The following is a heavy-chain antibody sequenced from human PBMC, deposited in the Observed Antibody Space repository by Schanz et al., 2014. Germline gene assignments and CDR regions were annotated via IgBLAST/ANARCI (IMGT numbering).Heavy chain of an antibody. Sequence: QLQLQESGPGLVNPSETLSLTCTVSGGSISSIGFYWGWIRQPPGKGLEWIGTIYYSGSTYYDPPLESRVPISVDTAKTQFPLKRNCVTAADTAVYYCARHWRRDYFDYWGRGTLVTVSS. J-gene: IGHJ4*02. V-gene: IGHV4-39*01. CDR2: IYYSGST. CDR1: GGSISSIGFY. D-gene: IGHD3-3*01. CDR3: ARHWRRDYFDY.